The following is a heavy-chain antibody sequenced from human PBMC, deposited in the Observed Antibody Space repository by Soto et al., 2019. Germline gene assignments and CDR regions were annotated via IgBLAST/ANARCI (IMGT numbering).Heavy chain of an antibody. CDR3: ARFIYPGDDFHYGMDV. CDR2: INPSGGST. V-gene: IGHV1-46*01. CDR1: GYTFTSYY. Sequence: ASVKVSCKASGYTFTSYYMHWVRQAPGQGLEWMGIINPSGGSTSYAQKFQGRVTMTKDTSTSTVYMKMSRLRSEDTAVFYCARFIYPGDDFHYGMDVWGQGTTVTVSS. J-gene: IGHJ6*02. D-gene: IGHD5-12*01.